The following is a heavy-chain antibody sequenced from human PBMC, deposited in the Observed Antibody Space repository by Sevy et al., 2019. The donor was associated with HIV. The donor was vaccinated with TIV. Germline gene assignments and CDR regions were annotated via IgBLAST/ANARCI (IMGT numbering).Heavy chain of an antibody. CDR1: GFVFSNYA. Sequence: GGSLRLSCAASGFVFSNYAVHWVRQAPGKGLEWLAIISFDGTNKYYADSVRGRFTVSRDNAKSTLYLQMNSLRTEDTAIYFCARGNSPSVTTAPLYYYYGLDVWGQGTTVTVSS. D-gene: IGHD4-17*01. V-gene: IGHV3-30-3*01. CDR2: ISFDGTNK. CDR3: ARGNSPSVTTAPLYYYYGLDV. J-gene: IGHJ6*02.